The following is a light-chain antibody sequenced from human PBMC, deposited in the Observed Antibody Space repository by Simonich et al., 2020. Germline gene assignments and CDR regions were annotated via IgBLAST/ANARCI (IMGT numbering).Light chain of an antibody. CDR2: WAS. Sequence: DIVMTQSPDSLAVSLGERATINCKSSQSVLYSSNNKNYLAWYQQKPGQPPKLLIYWASTREDRVPDRFSGSGSGTDFTLTISSLQAEDVAVYYCQQYYSTPLTFGQGTKVEIK. V-gene: IGKV4-1*01. J-gene: IGKJ1*01. CDR3: QQYYSTPLT. CDR1: QSVLYSSNNKNY.